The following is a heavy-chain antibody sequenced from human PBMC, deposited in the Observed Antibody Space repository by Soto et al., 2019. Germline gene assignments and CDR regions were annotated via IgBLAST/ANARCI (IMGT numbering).Heavy chain of an antibody. CDR1: GFSISTSGVG. V-gene: IGHV2-5*02. Sequence: QITLKESGPTLLKPTQTLTLTCTFSGFSISTSGVGVGWIRQHPGKALECLALIYWDDDKRYTPSLKSRLTITKDTAKNQVVFTMTNTDPVDTATYYCAHVNLFYHYGLDVWGQGPAVTVSS. J-gene: IGHJ6*02. CDR2: IYWDDDK. CDR3: AHVNLFYHYGLDV.